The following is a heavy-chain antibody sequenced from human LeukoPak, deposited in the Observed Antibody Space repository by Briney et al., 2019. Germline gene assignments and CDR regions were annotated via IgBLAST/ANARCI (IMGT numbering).Heavy chain of an antibody. D-gene: IGHD3-10*01. V-gene: IGHV3-30*18. CDR1: GFTFSNYG. CDR3: AKDRGTMVRGVSDAFDI. J-gene: IGHJ3*02. CDR2: ISYDGSNK. Sequence: GGSLRLPCAASGFTFSNYGIHWVRQAPGKGLEWVAVISYDGSNKYYADSVKGRFIISRDNSKNTLYLQMNGLRAEDTAVYYCAKDRGTMVRGVSDAFDIWGQGTMVTVSS.